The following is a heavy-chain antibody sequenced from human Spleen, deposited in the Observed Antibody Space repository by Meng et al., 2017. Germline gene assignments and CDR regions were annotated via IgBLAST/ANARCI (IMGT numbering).Heavy chain of an antibody. D-gene: IGHD3-22*01. CDR2: IYPGDSDT. CDR1: GYSFTRYW. CDR3: GRGYYYDSSASVWFDH. V-gene: IGHV5-51*01. J-gene: IGHJ5*02. Sequence: GESLKISCKGSGYSFTRYWIGWVRQMPGKGLEWMGIIYPGDSDTRYSPSFQGRVTISADKSISTAYLQWSSLKASDTAMYYCGRGYYYDSSASVWFDHWGQGTLVTVSS.